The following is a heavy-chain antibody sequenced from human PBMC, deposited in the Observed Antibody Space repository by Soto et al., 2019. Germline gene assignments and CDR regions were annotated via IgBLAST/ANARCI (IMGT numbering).Heavy chain of an antibody. D-gene: IGHD6-19*01. Sequence: GGSLRLSCAASGFTVSSNYMSWVRKAPGKKQEWVSVIYSGGSTYYADSVKGRFTISRDNSKNTLYLQMNSLRAEDTAVYYCARGQASFPGIAVAGTTRGAFDIWGQGTMVTVSS. J-gene: IGHJ3*02. CDR1: GFTVSSNY. V-gene: IGHV3-66*01. CDR2: IYSGGST. CDR3: ARGQASFPGIAVAGTTRGAFDI.